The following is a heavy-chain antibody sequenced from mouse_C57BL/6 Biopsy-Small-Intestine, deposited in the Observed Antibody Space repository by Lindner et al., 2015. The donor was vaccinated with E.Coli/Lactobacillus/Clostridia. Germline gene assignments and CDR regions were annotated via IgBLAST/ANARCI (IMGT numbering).Heavy chain of an antibody. CDR2: ISAYSGKT. V-gene: IGHV1-55*01. CDR1: GYTFTSYG. J-gene: IGHJ1*01. Sequence: SVKVSCKASGYTFTSYGISWVRQAPGQGLEWMSWISAYSGKTNYVQKFQGRVTMTTDTSTFTAYMELRNLRSDDTAVYYCARDSGRPGRYWYFDLWGRGTLVTVSS. D-gene: IGHD3-1*01. CDR3: ARDSGRPGRYWYFDL.